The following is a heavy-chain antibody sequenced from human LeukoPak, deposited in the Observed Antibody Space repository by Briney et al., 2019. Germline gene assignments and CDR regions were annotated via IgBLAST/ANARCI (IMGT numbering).Heavy chain of an antibody. CDR2: IRYDGSNK. CDR1: GFTFSSYG. V-gene: IGHV3-30*02. Sequence: PGGSLRLSCAASGFTFSSYGMHWVRQAPGKGLEWVAFIRYDGSNKYYADSVKGRFTISRDNSKNTLYLQMNSLRAEDTAVYYCARDRPNYDSGYIWGQGTMVTVSS. CDR3: ARDRPNYDSGYI. J-gene: IGHJ3*02. D-gene: IGHD3-3*01.